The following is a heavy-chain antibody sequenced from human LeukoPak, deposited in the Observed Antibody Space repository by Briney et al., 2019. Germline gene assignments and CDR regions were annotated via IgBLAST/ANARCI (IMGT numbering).Heavy chain of an antibody. CDR3: ARENIRREPMVTAIVYDY. D-gene: IGHD2-21*02. J-gene: IGHJ4*02. CDR2: IYTSGST. V-gene: IGHV4-4*07. Sequence: SETLSLTCTVSGGSISSYYWSWIRQPAGKGLEWIGRIYTSGSTNYNPSLKSRVTMSVDTSKNQFSLKLSSVTAADTAVYYCARENIRREPMVTAIVYDYWGQGTPVTVSS. CDR1: GGSISSYY.